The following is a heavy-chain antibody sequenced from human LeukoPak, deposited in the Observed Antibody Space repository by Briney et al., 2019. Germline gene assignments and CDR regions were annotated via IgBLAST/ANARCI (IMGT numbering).Heavy chain of an antibody. CDR1: GGSFSTYA. CDR2: LIPVLGMS. V-gene: IGHV1-69*04. J-gene: IGHJ4*02. Sequence: SVTVSCKSSGGSFSTYAVNWVRQAPGQGLEWMGRLIPVLGMSHYAQGFQGRVTLTADRSTNTAYMELDRLTSDDTAVYFRARDRGGGFDLAFFDHWGQGTLVTVSS. D-gene: IGHD5-12*01. CDR3: ARDRGGGFDLAFFDH.